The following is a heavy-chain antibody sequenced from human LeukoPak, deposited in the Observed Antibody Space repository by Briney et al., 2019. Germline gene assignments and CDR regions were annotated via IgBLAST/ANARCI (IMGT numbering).Heavy chain of an antibody. Sequence: PSETLSLTCTVSGGSISSYYWSWIRQPPGKGLEWIGYIYYSGSTNYNPSLKSRVTISVDTSKNQFSLKLSSVTAADTAVYYCARGRVQPTRDHYYYYMDVWGKGTTVTVSS. J-gene: IGHJ6*03. CDR3: ARGRVQPTRDHYYYYMDV. D-gene: IGHD6-13*01. CDR2: IYYSGST. CDR1: GGSISSYY. V-gene: IGHV4-59*01.